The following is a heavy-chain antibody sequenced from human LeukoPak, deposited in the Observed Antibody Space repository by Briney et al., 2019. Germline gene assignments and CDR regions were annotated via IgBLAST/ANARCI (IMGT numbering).Heavy chain of an antibody. CDR2: MNPNSGNT. D-gene: IGHD2-2*01. V-gene: IGHV1-8*03. CDR3: ARSPVYCSSTSCSLGP. J-gene: IGHJ5*02. CDR1: GYTFTGYY. Sequence: ASVKVSCKSSGYTFTGYYMHWVRQATGQGLEWMGWMNPNSGNTGYAQKFQGRVTITRNTSISTAYMELSSLRSEDTAVYYCARSPVYCSSTSCSLGPWGQGTLVTVSS.